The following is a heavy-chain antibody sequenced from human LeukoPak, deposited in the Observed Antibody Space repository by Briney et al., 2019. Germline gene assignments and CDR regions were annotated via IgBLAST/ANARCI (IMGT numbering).Heavy chain of an antibody. J-gene: IGHJ3*02. CDR1: GGSISRYY. CDR2: IDDSGNT. Sequence: SETLSFTCTVSGGSISRYYWRWIRRPPGKGLEWIGYIDDSGNTNYNPSLKSQVTISVDKSKNQFSLKLSFVTAADTAMYYCARSDYHNSGSHTVFDAFDIWGQGTRVTVSS. D-gene: IGHD3-10*01. V-gene: IGHV4-59*01. CDR3: ARSDYHNSGSHTVFDAFDI.